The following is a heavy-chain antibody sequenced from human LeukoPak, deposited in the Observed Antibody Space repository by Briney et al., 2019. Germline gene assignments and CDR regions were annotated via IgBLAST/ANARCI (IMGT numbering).Heavy chain of an antibody. CDR3: ASGSSSWGIQPKYYFDY. Sequence: KPSETLSLTCTVSGGSISSYYWSWIRQPAGKGLEWIGRIYPNGTTNYNPSLKSRITMSVDTSMTQFSLKLTSVTAADTAFYYCASGSSSWGIQPKYYFDYWGQGALVTVSS. CDR2: IYPNGTT. V-gene: IGHV4-4*07. CDR1: GGSISSYY. J-gene: IGHJ4*02. D-gene: IGHD6-13*01.